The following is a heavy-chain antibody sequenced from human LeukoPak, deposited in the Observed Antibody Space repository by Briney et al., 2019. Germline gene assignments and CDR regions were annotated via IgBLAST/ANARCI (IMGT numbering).Heavy chain of an antibody. D-gene: IGHD6-19*01. CDR2: IYYSGST. V-gene: IGHV4-59*11. J-gene: IGHJ4*02. Sequence: KSSETLSLTCTVSGGSISSHYWSWIRQPPGKGLEWIGYIYYSGSTNYNPSLKSRVTISVDTSKNQFSLKLSSVTAADTAVYYCAGQIAVAAFDYWGQGTLVTVSS. CDR1: GGSISSHY. CDR3: AGQIAVAAFDY.